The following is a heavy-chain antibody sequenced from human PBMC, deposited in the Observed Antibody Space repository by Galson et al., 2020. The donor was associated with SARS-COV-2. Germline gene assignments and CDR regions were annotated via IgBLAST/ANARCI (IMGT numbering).Heavy chain of an antibody. D-gene: IGHD6-19*01. CDR2: ISYSGST. Sequence: SETLSLTCTVSGGSVSSDSFYWSWVRHPPGKGLEWIGDISYSGSTEYSPSLMGRVFISIDTSKNQFSLRLKSVIAADTDVYYCARALNTPTYSSGWYYWGQGTLVTVSS. J-gene: IGHJ4*02. CDR3: ARALNTPTYSSGWYY. CDR1: GGSVSSDSFY. V-gene: IGHV4-61*01.